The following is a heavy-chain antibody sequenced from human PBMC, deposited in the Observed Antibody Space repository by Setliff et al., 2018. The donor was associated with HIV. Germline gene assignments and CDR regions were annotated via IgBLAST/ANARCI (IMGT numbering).Heavy chain of an antibody. D-gene: IGHD1-26*01. J-gene: IGHJ6*03. Sequence: SETLSLTCTVSGGSISSYYWSWIRQPPGKGLEWIGYIYYSGSTNYNPSLKSRVTISVDTSKNQVSLTLRSVTAEDTAVYYCARDREIVGATNYYYMDVWGKGTTVTVSS. CDR1: GGSISSYY. CDR2: IYYSGST. CDR3: ARDREIVGATNYYYMDV. V-gene: IGHV4-59*01.